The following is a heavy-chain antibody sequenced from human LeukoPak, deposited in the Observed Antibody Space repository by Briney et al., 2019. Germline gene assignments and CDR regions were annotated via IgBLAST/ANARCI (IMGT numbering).Heavy chain of an antibody. CDR3: ARSFMVRGVIDRFDP. CDR2: INPNSGGT. J-gene: IGHJ5*02. V-gene: IGHV1-2*02. D-gene: IGHD3-10*01. Sequence: ASVKVSCKASGYTFTGYYMHWVRQAPGQGLEWMGWINPNSGGTNYAQKFQGRVTMTRDTSISTAYMELSRLRSDDTAVYYCARSFMVRGVIDRFDPWGQGTLVTVSS. CDR1: GYTFTGYY.